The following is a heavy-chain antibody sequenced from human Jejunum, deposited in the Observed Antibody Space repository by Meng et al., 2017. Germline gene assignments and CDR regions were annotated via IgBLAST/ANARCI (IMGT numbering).Heavy chain of an antibody. CDR1: GGSIRDSNW. D-gene: IGHD5-12*01. CDR2: IYHTGST. Sequence: QAQLRGTGLRLGQPWGSLSLTCAFSGGSIRDSNWWSWGRQPPGKGLEWIGEIYHTGSTNYNPSLKSRVTMSLDKSKNQFFLDLTSVTAADTAVYYCARDLLGPAIAASGYFDPWGQGTLVTVSS. CDR3: ARDLLGPAIAASGYFDP. J-gene: IGHJ5*02. V-gene: IGHV4-4*02.